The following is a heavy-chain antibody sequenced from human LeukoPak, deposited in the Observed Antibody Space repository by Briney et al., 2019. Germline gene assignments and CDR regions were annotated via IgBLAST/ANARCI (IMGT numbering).Heavy chain of an antibody. CDR2: INHSGST. D-gene: IGHD6-6*01. CDR1: GGSFSGYY. Sequence: SETLSLTCAVYGGSFSGYYWSWIRQPPGKGLEWIGEINHSGSTNYNPSLKSRVTISVDTSKNQFSLKLSSVTAADTAVYYCARGRGIAARREANYWGQGTLVTVSS. V-gene: IGHV4-34*01. CDR3: ARGRGIAARREANY. J-gene: IGHJ4*02.